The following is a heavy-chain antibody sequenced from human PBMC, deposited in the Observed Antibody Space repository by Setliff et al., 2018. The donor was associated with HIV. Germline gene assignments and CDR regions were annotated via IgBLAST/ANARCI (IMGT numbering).Heavy chain of an antibody. Sequence: ASVKVSCKASGYNITGYYMHWVRQAPGQGPEWLGRINPKSGGTRYAQKFQGRVSMTRDTAISTAYMELSRLRSDDSAVYYCARLPFITIFGVLNGDDGFDILGQGTMVTVSS. CDR3: ARLPFITIFGVLNGDDGFDI. J-gene: IGHJ3*02. CDR1: GYNITGYY. V-gene: IGHV1-2*06. D-gene: IGHD3-3*01. CDR2: INPKSGGT.